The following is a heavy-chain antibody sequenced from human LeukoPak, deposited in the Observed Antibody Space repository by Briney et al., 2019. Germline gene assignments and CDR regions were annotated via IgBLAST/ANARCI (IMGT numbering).Heavy chain of an antibody. D-gene: IGHD3-10*01. V-gene: IGHV3-48*03. CDR1: GFSFSSYE. CDR3: ARDPGTMLRGSRRGYDGNYYYMDV. Sequence: PGGSLRLSCAASGFSFSSYEMNWVRQAPGKGLEWSSYISASGTLTHYADSVEGRFTISRDNAKNSLYLQMNSLRGEDTAVYYCARDPGTMLRGSRRGYDGNYYYMDVWGKGTTVTISS. CDR2: ISASGTLT. J-gene: IGHJ6*03.